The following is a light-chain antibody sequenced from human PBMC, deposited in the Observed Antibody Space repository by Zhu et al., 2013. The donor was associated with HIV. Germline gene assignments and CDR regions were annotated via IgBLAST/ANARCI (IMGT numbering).Light chain of an antibody. Sequence: QSALTQPASVSGSPGQSITISCTGTSSDVGGYNYVSWYQQHPGKAPKLMIYEVNYRPSGVSYRFSGSKSGNTASLTISGLQAEDEAHYYCTSYTSSTTLIFGGGTKVTVL. CDR1: SSDVGGYNY. CDR2: EVN. V-gene: IGLV2-14*01. CDR3: TSYTSSTTLI. J-gene: IGLJ2*01.